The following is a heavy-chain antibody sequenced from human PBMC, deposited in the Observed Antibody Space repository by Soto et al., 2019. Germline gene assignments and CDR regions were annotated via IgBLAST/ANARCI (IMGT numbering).Heavy chain of an antibody. CDR2: IYHSGST. Sequence: SETLSLTCAVSGGSISSGGYSWSWIRQPPGKGLEWIGYIYHSGSTYYNPSLKSRVTISVDRSKNQFSLKLSSVTAADTAVYYCARVFGKFYYGSGSYYSYFDYWGQGTLVTVSS. D-gene: IGHD3-10*01. J-gene: IGHJ4*02. V-gene: IGHV4-30-2*01. CDR1: GGSISSGGYS. CDR3: ARVFGKFYYGSGSYYSYFDY.